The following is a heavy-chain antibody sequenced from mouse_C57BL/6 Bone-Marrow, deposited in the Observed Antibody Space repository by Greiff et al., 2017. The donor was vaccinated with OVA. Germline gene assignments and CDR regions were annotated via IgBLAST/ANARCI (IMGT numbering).Heavy chain of an antibody. CDR2: IHPSDSDT. CDR3: AMDGDSSANYYAMDY. J-gene: IGHJ4*01. V-gene: IGHV1-74*01. CDR1: GYTFTSYW. D-gene: IGHD3-2*02. Sequence: QVQLQQSGAELVKPGASVKVSCKASGYTFTSYWMHWVKQRPGQGLEWIGRIHPSDSDTNYNQKFKGKATLTVDKSSSTAYMQLSSLTSEDSAVYYGAMDGDSSANYYAMDYWGQGTSVTVSS.